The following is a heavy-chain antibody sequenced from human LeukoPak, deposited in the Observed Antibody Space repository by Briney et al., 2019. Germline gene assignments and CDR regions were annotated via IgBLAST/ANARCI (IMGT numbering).Heavy chain of an antibody. CDR2: IYYSGST. D-gene: IGHD6-6*01. V-gene: IGHV4-39*07. CDR3: ARVGSSSSYYYYMDV. Sequence: SETLSLTCTVSGGSISSSSYYWGWIRQPPGKGLEWIGSIYYSGSTYYNPSLKSRVTISVDTSKNQFSLKLSSVTAADTAVYYCARVGSSSSYYYYMDVWGKGTTVTVSS. CDR1: GGSISSSSYY. J-gene: IGHJ6*03.